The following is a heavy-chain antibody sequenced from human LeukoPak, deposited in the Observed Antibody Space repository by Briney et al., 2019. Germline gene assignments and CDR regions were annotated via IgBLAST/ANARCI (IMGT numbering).Heavy chain of an antibody. J-gene: IGHJ5*02. CDR3: AAQGYCSDGSCS. Sequence: GGSLRLSCAASGFTFGDYGMSWVRQAPGKGLEWVSGINWNGGSTGYADSVKGRFTISRDNAKNSLCLQMNSLRAEDTAFYYCAAQGYCSDGSCSWGQGTLVTVSS. V-gene: IGHV3-20*04. CDR2: INWNGGST. D-gene: IGHD2-15*01. CDR1: GFTFGDYG.